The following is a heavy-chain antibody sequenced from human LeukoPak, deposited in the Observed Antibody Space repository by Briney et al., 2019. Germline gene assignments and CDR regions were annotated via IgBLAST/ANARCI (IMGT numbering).Heavy chain of an antibody. V-gene: IGHV1-18*01. CDR3: ARVGVTGEFDY. CDR1: GYTFTSYG. Sequence: ASVKVSRKASGYTFTSYGINWVRQAPGQGLKWMGWISAYNGNTNYAQKLQGRVTMTTDTSTTTAYMELRSLRSDDTAVYYCARVGVTGEFDYWGQGTLVAVSS. D-gene: IGHD2-21*02. CDR2: ISAYNGNT. J-gene: IGHJ4*02.